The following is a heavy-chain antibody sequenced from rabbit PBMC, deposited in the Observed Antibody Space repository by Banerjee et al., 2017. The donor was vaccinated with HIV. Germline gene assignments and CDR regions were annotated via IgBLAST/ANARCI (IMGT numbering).Heavy chain of an antibody. CDR1: GFSFSNNYY. D-gene: IGHD4-1*01. CDR3: ARDLAGVIGWNFNL. CDR2: IDGGGSGDT. J-gene: IGHJ4*01. Sequence: QEQLVESGGGLVQPEGSLTLTCTASGFSFSNNYYGCWVRQAPGKGLEWVACIDGGGSGDTFYASWAKGRFTISKTSSTTVTLQMTSLTAADTATYFCARDLAGVIGWNFNLWGPGTLVTVS. V-gene: IGHV1S45*01.